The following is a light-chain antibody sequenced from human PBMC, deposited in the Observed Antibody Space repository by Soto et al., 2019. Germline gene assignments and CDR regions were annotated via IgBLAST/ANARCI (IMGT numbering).Light chain of an antibody. J-gene: IGLJ2*01. V-gene: IGLV2-14*01. CDR3: SSYTSSSTPV. CDR1: SSDVGGYNY. Sequence: QSVLTQPASVSGSPGQSITISCTGTSSDVGGYNYVSWYQQHPGKAPKLMIYDDSNRPSGVSNRFSGSKSGNTASLTISGLQAEDEADYYCSSYTSSSTPVFGGGTKLTAL. CDR2: DDS.